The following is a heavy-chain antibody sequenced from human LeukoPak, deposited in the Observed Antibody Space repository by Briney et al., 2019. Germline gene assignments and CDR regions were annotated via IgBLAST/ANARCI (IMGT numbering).Heavy chain of an antibody. J-gene: IGHJ4*02. Sequence: ASVKVSCKASGYTFTSCYVHWVRQAPGQGLEWMGIINPSGGSTSYAQKFQGRVTMTRDTSTSTVYMELSSLRSEDTAVYYCARDSDIVVVVAATPAYYFDYWGQGTLVTVSS. D-gene: IGHD2-15*01. CDR2: INPSGGST. CDR3: ARDSDIVVVVAATPAYYFDY. CDR1: GYTFTSCY. V-gene: IGHV1-46*01.